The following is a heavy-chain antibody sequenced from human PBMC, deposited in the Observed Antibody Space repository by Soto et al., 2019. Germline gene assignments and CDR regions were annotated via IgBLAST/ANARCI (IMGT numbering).Heavy chain of an antibody. Sequence: SLTQPLTCTVSGAYITTYYLSWIRQQKGKGLEWIGYISYSGSTDYNPAPKSRVTISFDASKNQISLQVRSATAADAAVYYYARDLKEYCSDGKCNWFDPWGQGTLVTVSS. V-gene: IGHV4-59*01. CDR2: ISYSGST. D-gene: IGHD2-15*01. J-gene: IGHJ5*02. CDR3: ARDLKEYCSDGKCNWFDP. CDR1: GAYITTYY.